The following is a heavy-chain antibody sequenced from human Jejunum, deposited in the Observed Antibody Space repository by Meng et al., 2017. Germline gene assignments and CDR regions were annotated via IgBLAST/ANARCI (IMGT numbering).Heavy chain of an antibody. CDR2: IYHSGST. J-gene: IGHJ1*01. V-gene: IGHV4-4*02. Sequence: QVKLPWSGPGLVKPSGTLSLTCAVSGGSISSRNWWRWFRQPPGKGLEWVGEIYHSGSTNYNPSLKSRVTISVDKSKNQFSLNLSSVTAADTAVYFCARDFEALNGVWGQGTLVTVSS. D-gene: IGHD2-8*01. CDR1: GGSISSRNW. CDR3: ARDFEALNGV.